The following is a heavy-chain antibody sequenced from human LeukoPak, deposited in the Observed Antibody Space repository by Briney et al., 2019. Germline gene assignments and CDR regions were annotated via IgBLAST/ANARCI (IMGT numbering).Heavy chain of an antibody. CDR3: ARDFWFGELSYGMDV. D-gene: IGHD3-10*01. V-gene: IGHV3-30*04. CDR1: GFTFSSYA. J-gene: IGHJ6*02. Sequence: GGSLRLSCAASGFTFSSYAMHWVRQAPGKGLEWVAVISYDGSNKYYADSVKGRFTISRDNSKNTLYLQMNSLRAEDTAVYYCARDFWFGELSYGMDVWGQGTTVTVSS. CDR2: ISYDGSNK.